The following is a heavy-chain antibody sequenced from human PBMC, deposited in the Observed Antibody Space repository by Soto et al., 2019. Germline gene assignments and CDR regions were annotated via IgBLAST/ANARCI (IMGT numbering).Heavy chain of an antibody. CDR1: GYNFTNYW. V-gene: IGHV5-51*01. Sequence: GESLKISCKGSGYNFTNYWIGWVRQMPGKGLEWMGIIYPGDSNTRNSPSFQGQVTISADKSISTAYLQWSSLKASDTAVYYCARSGSRIWTRGYFDSWGQGTLVTSPQ. CDR3: ARSGSRIWTRGYFDS. D-gene: IGHD6-13*01. J-gene: IGHJ4*02. CDR2: IYPGDSNT.